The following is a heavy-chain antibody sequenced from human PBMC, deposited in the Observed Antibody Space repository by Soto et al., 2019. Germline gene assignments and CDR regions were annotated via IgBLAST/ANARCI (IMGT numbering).Heavy chain of an antibody. Sequence: QVQLVQSGAEVKKPGASVKVSCKASGYTFTSYGISWVRQAPGQGLEWRGWISAYNGNTNYAQKLQGRVTMTTDTPTSTAYMELRSLRSDDTAVYYWARGAYPPDYGFVYFDYWGQGTLVTVSS. D-gene: IGHD4-17*01. J-gene: IGHJ4*02. V-gene: IGHV1-18*01. CDR3: ARGAYPPDYGFVYFDY. CDR1: GYTFTSYG. CDR2: ISAYNGNT.